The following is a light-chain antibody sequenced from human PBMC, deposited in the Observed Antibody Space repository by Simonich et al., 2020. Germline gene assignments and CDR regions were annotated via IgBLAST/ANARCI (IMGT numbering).Light chain of an antibody. J-gene: IGKJ4*01. CDR3: QQYNNWPPLT. Sequence: EIVMTQSPATLSVSPGERATLSCRASPSVSSNLAWYQQKPGQAPRLLNYGASTRATGIPARFSGSGSGTEFTLTISSMQSEDFAVYYCQQYNNWPPLTFGGGTKVEIK. CDR2: GAS. V-gene: IGKV3-15*01. CDR1: PSVSSN.